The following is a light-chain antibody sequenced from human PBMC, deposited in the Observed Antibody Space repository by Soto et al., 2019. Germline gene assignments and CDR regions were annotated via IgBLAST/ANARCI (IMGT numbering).Light chain of an antibody. CDR2: EVS. Sequence: QSVLTQPPSASGSPGQSVTISCTGTSSDVGAYNYVSRYQQLPGKAPKLIIYEVSKRPSGVPDRFSGSKSGNTASLTVSGLQAEDEADYYCTSYAGTYSFFYVFGTGTKVTVL. V-gene: IGLV2-8*01. CDR1: SSDVGAYNY. J-gene: IGLJ1*01. CDR3: TSYAGTYSFFYV.